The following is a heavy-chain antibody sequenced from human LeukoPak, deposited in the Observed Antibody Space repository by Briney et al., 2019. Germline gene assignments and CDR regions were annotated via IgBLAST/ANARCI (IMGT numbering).Heavy chain of an antibody. CDR1: GFTFEDYA. Sequence: RSGGSLRLSCAASGFTFEDYAMHWVRQAPGKGLEWVSGISWNSGSIGYADSVKGRFTISRDNAKNSLYLQMNSLRAEDTALYYCAKDRNYYDSSGYYYGSAFDIWGQGTMVTVSS. CDR3: AKDRNYYDSSGYYYGSAFDI. D-gene: IGHD3-22*01. V-gene: IGHV3-9*01. CDR2: ISWNSGSI. J-gene: IGHJ3*02.